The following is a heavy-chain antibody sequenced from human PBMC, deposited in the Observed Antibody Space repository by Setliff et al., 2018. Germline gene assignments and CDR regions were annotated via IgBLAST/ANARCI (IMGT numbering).Heavy chain of an antibody. J-gene: IGHJ4*02. CDR3: ARDRAKRGEGANLCYFDY. CDR2: IKEDGSQR. V-gene: IGHV3-7*01. CDR1: GFDFKTHW. Sequence: LRLSCAASGFDFKTHWMDWARQAPGKGLEWVANIKEDGSQRNYVDAVRGRFTISRDNAKNSLYLQMNSLSAEDTAVYYCARDRAKRGEGANLCYFDYWGQGTLVTVSS. D-gene: IGHD1-26*01.